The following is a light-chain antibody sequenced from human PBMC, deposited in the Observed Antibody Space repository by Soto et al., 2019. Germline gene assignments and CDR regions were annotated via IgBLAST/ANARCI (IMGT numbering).Light chain of an antibody. Sequence: EIVLTQSPGTLSLSPGESATLSCRASQYVSVRFLAWYQQRPGQAPRLLIYGASDRATGIPDRFTGSGSGTDFTLTINRLEPEDFAVYYCQQYGSSPRTFGQGTRLEIK. V-gene: IGKV3-20*01. CDR1: QYVSVRF. CDR2: GAS. CDR3: QQYGSSPRT. J-gene: IGKJ5*01.